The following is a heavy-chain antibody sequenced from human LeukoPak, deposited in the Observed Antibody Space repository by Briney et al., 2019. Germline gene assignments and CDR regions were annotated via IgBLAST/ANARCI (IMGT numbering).Heavy chain of an antibody. CDR1: GFTFSSYW. CDR2: IKREIEGGAT. V-gene: IGHV3-15*07. J-gene: IGHJ3*02. Sequence: GGSPRLSCAASGFTFSSYWMNWVRQAPRKGLECVGRIKREIEGGATDYTAPVQGGFTISRDDSQATLYLQMKSLKTEDTAVYYCTTGGSVIVAVTRAFDIWGQGTMFTVSS. CDR3: TTGGSVIVAVTRAFDI. D-gene: IGHD5-12*01.